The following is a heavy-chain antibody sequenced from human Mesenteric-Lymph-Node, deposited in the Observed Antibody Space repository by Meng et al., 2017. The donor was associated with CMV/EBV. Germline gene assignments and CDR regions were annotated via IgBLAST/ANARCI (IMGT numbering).Heavy chain of an antibody. CDR3: ARDRYDLSQIGLYGINV. D-gene: IGHD3-3*01. CDR2: ITSSSSHI. CDR1: GFSFNAYT. Sequence: GESLKISCATSGFSFNAYTMNWVRQAPGKGLEWVSSITSSSSHIYYADSMKGRFTVSRDIAKSSLYLQMNGLRAEDTAVYYCARDRYDLSQIGLYGINVWGQGTTVTVSS. J-gene: IGHJ6*02. V-gene: IGHV3-21*06.